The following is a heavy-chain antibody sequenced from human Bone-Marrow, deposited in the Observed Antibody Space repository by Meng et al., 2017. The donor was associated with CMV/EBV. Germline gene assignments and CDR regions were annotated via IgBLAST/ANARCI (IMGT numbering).Heavy chain of an antibody. CDR2: INPNSGGT. Sequence: ASLKVSCKASGYTFTGYYMHWVRQAPGQGLEWMGWINPNSGGTNYAQKFQGRVTMTRDTSISTAYMELSRLRSDDTAVYYCARDWYSSSWYYPKYYYYYGMDVWGQGTTVTVSS. CDR3: ARDWYSSSWYYPKYYYYYGMDV. J-gene: IGHJ6*02. V-gene: IGHV1-2*02. D-gene: IGHD6-13*01. CDR1: GYTFTGYY.